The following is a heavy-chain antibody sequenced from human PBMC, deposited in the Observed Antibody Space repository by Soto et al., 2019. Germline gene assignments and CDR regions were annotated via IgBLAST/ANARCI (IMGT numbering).Heavy chain of an antibody. J-gene: IGHJ6*02. CDR1: GFTFSSYA. CDR2: ISYDGGNK. Sequence: GGSLRLSCAASGFTFSSYAMHWVRQAPGKGLEWVAVISYDGGNKYYADSVKGRFTISRDNSKNTLYLQMNSLRAEDTAVYYCARELVITFGGVIANYYYYYYGMDVWGQVSTVTVSS. V-gene: IGHV3-30-3*01. D-gene: IGHD3-16*02. CDR3: ARELVITFGGVIANYYYYYYGMDV.